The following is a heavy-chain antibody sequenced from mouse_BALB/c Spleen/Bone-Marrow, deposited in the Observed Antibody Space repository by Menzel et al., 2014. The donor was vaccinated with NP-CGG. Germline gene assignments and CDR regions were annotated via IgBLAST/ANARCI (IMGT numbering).Heavy chain of an antibody. CDR3: ARSYGNYYAMDY. CDR1: CYTFTSYW. CDR2: INPSNGRT. V-gene: IGHV1S81*02. Sequence: QVQLKESGAELGKPGASVKLSCKASCYTFTSYWMHWVKQRPGQGLEWVGEINPSNGRTNYNEKFKSKATLTVDKSSSTAYMQLSSLTSEDSAVYYCARSYGNYYAMDYWGQGTSVTVSS. J-gene: IGHJ4*01. D-gene: IGHD2-1*01.